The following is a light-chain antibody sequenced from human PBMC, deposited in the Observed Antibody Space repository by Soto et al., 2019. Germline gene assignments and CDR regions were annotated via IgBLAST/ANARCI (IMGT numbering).Light chain of an antibody. V-gene: IGKV1-5*03. CDR1: QSVQTW. CDR3: QQYNNYFT. CDR2: KAT. J-gene: IGKJ1*01. Sequence: TQLTQSPSTMSSSVCSRVTITCRASQSVQTWLAWFQQKPGKAPKLLIYKATTLETGVPSRFSGSGSETEFTLTISSLQPDDLGTYYCQQYNNYFTFGQGTKV.